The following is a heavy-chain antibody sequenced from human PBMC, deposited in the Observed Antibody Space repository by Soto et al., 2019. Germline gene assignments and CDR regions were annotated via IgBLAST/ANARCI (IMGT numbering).Heavy chain of an antibody. D-gene: IGHD5-12*01. CDR2: IYPGDSDT. Sequence: GESLKISCKGSGYSFTSYWIGWVRQMPGKGLEWMGIIYPGDSDTRYSPSFQGQVTISADESISTAYLQWSSLKASDTAMYYCARAHVDRAYYYYYYGMDVWGQGTTVTVSS. CDR3: ARAHVDRAYYYYYYGMDV. J-gene: IGHJ6*02. CDR1: GYSFTSYW. V-gene: IGHV5-51*01.